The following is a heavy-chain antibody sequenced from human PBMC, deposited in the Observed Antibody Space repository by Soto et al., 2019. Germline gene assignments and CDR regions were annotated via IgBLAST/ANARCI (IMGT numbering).Heavy chain of an antibody. CDR1: GFTFNNYA. V-gene: IGHV3-23*01. CDR3: AKGPGGSGSRTPRVDF. CDR2: ISGGGDTT. D-gene: IGHD3-10*01. Sequence: EVQLLESGGGLVQPGGSLRLSCAASGFTFNNYAMTWVRQAPGKGLEWVSAISGGGDTTSYADSVKGRFTVSRDGSKKRPEPQMASLGAAVTARYYCAKGPGGSGSRTPRVDFWGQGTLVTVSS. J-gene: IGHJ4*02.